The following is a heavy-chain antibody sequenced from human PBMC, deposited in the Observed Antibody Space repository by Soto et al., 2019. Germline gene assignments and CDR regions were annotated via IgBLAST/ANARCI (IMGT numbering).Heavy chain of an antibody. CDR1: GASISSYH. CDR2: IYYSGSA. J-gene: IGHJ6*03. CDR3: AAAVPAEYVFPYYYMDV. D-gene: IGHD3-16*01. V-gene: IGHV4-59*01. Sequence: QMQLQESGPGLVKPSETLSLTCTVSGASISSYHWSWIRQTPGKGLEWIGYIYYSGSANYNPSLKSRVTFSVDTSKIQVSLKLSSVTAADTGVYYCAAAVPAEYVFPYYYMDVWGKGTTVTVSS.